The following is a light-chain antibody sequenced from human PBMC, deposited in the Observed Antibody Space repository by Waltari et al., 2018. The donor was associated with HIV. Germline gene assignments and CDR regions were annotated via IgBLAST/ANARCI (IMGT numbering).Light chain of an antibody. CDR1: SSNLGNNY. Sequence: QSVLTQPPSVSAAPGQKVSISCSGSSSNLGNNYVSWYQQLPGTAPKLLIYEDDRRPSGIPDRFSATKSGASATLDITGLQIGDEADYYCGTWDRSLTTGLFGGGTKLTVL. CDR2: EDD. CDR3: GTWDRSLTTGL. V-gene: IGLV1-51*02. J-gene: IGLJ3*02.